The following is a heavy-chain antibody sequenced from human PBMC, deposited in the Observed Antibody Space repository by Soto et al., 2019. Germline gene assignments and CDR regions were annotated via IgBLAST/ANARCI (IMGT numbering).Heavy chain of an antibody. CDR1: GFTFSSYW. J-gene: IGHJ5*02. D-gene: IGHD3-22*01. CDR3: ARDRREVSYDSSGYYYGYNWFDP. Sequence: GGSLRLSCAASGFTFSSYWMHWVRQAPGKGLVWVSRINSDGSSTSYADSVKGRFTISRDNAKNTLYLQMNSLRAEDTAVYYCARDRREVSYDSSGYYYGYNWFDPWGQGTLVTVSS. V-gene: IGHV3-74*01. CDR2: INSDGSST.